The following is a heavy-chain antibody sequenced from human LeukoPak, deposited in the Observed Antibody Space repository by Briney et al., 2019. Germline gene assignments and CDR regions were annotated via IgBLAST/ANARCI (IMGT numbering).Heavy chain of an antibody. CDR2: IKQDGSEK. Sequence: GGSLRLSCAASGFTFSNYWMSWVRQAPGKGLEWVANIKQDGSEKYYVDSVKGRFTISRDNAKNSLYLQMNSLRAEDTAVYYCAKDLSRLRWLRLVVRRDYYYGMDVWGQGTTVTVSS. J-gene: IGHJ6*02. V-gene: IGHV3-7*03. CDR3: AKDLSRLRWLRLVVRRDYYYGMDV. CDR1: GFTFSNYW. D-gene: IGHD5-12*01.